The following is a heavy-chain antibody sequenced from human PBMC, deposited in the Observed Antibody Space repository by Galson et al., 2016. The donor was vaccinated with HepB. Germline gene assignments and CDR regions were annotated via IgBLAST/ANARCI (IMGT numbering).Heavy chain of an antibody. CDR2: IWYDGSNK. J-gene: IGHJ6*02. CDR1: GFTFSSYG. CDR3: ARGDYGAYSPFGMDV. V-gene: IGHV3-33*01. Sequence: LRLSCAASGFTFSSYGMHWVRQAPGKGLKWVAVIWYDGSNKQFADSVKGRFTISRDNSKNTVCLQMNSLRAEDTAVYYCARGDYGAYSPFGMDVWGQGTTVTVSS. D-gene: IGHD4-17*01.